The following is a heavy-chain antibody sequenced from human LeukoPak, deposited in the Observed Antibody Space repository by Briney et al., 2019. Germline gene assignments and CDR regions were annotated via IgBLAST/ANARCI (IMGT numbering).Heavy chain of an antibody. J-gene: IGHJ4*02. CDR3: AKGSSPITIFGVVIDY. CDR1: GFTFSSYS. D-gene: IGHD3-3*01. Sequence: PGGSLRLSCAASGFTFSSYSMNWVRQAPGKGLEWVSYISSSSSTIYYADSVKGRFTISRDNAKNSLYLQMNSLRAEDTAVYYCAKGSSPITIFGVVIDYWGQGTLVTVSS. CDR2: ISSSSSTI. V-gene: IGHV3-48*01.